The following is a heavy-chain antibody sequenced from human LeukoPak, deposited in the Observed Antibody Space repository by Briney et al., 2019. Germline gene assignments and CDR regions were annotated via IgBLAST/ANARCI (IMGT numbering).Heavy chain of an antibody. J-gene: IGHJ3*02. CDR1: GFTSSSYA. Sequence: GGSLRLSCVASGFTSSSYAMSWVRQTPGRGLEWVSAIGGSGTRIYYADSVKGRFTISRDNSRNTLYLQMNSLRADDTAIFHCAKGHGDAFDIWGQGTTVTVSS. V-gene: IGHV3-23*01. CDR2: IGGSGTRI. CDR3: AKGHGDAFDI.